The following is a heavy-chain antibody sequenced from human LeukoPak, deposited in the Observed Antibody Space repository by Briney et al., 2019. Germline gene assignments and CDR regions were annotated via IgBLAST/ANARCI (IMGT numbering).Heavy chain of an antibody. CDR1: GGSFSSYY. D-gene: IGHD6-6*01. J-gene: IGHJ4*02. V-gene: IGHV4-59*01. CDR2: IDHGGST. CDR3: ARVLMSSSSIDY. Sequence: PSETLSLTCTVSGGSFSSYYWTWIRQPPGKGLEWIGYIDHGGSTNYNPSLKSRVTISVDTSKNQFSLKLSSVTAADTAVYYCARVLMSSSSIDYWGQGTLVTVSS.